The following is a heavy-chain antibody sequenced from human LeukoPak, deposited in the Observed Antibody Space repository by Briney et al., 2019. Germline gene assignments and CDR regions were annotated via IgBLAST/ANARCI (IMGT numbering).Heavy chain of an antibody. CDR3: AREGSGYCSSTSCLGGP. V-gene: IGHV1-69*13. CDR1: GGTFSSYA. J-gene: IGHJ4*02. CDR2: IIPIFGTA. D-gene: IGHD2-2*03. Sequence: SVKVSCKASGGTFSSYAISWVRQAPGQGLEWMGGIIPIFGTANYAQKFQGRVTITADESTSTAYMELSSLRSEDTAVYYCAREGSGYCSSTSCLGGPWGQGALVTVSS.